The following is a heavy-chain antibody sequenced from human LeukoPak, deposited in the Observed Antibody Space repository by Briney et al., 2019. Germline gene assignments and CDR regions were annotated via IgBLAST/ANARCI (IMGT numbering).Heavy chain of an antibody. CDR3: AKARPSYCSGGSCYHDYFDY. CDR1: GFTFSSYE. CDR2: IKTDGSQI. V-gene: IGHV3-7*01. Sequence: GGSLRLSCAASGFTFSSYEMNWVRQAPGKGLEWVANIKTDGSQIYYVDSVEGRFTISRDNAKNSLYLQMNSLRADDTAVYYCAKARPSYCSGGSCYHDYFDYWGQGTLVTVSS. D-gene: IGHD2-15*01. J-gene: IGHJ4*02.